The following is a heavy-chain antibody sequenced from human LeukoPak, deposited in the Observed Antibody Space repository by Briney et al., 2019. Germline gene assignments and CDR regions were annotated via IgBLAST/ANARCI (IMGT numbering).Heavy chain of an antibody. J-gene: IGHJ4*02. CDR1: GFTFSSYS. D-gene: IGHD2-15*01. CDR3: AKDWSAAD. Sequence: GGSLRLSCAASGFTFSSYSMGWVRQAPGKGLEWVSAISGDAISTYYAGSVKGRFTISRDNSKNTLYLQMNSLRAEDTAVYYCAKDWSAADWGQGTLVTVSS. CDR2: ISGDAIST. V-gene: IGHV3-23*01.